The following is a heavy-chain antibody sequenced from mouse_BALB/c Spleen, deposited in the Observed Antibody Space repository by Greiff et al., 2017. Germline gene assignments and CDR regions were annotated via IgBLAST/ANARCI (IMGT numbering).Heavy chain of an antibody. CDR1: GYAFTSYN. V-gene: IGHV1S135*01. J-gene: IGHJ3*01. Sequence: EVQLQQSGPELVKPGASVKVSCKASGYAFTSYNMYWVKQSHGKSLEWIGYIDPYNGGTSYNQKFKGKATLTVDKSSSTAYMHLNSLTSEDSAVYYCARPGYYDYDGGFAYWGQGTLVTVSA. CDR3: ARPGYYDYDGGFAY. CDR2: IDPYNGGT. D-gene: IGHD2-4*01.